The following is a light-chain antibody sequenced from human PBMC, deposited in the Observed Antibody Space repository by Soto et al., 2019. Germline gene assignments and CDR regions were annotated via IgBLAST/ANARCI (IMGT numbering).Light chain of an antibody. Sequence: ELVMTQSPATLSVSPGERSTLSCGASQSVRSNVAWYQQKPGQPPSLLIYDASTRATGIPYRLSGSGSGTEFTLTISRLKSEDFAVYYCQQYDNWPRTCGQGTKVDMK. CDR2: DAS. CDR3: QQYDNWPRT. V-gene: IGKV3-15*01. CDR1: QSVRSN. J-gene: IGKJ1*01.